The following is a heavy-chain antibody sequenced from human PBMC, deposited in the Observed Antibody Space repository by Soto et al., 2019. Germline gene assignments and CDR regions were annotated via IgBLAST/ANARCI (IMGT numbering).Heavy chain of an antibody. CDR2: IWYDGSNK. J-gene: IGHJ6*03. D-gene: IGHD3-3*01. V-gene: IGHV3-33*01. CDR3: ARDGNYDFWSGYYTNYMDV. Sequence: GGSLRLSCAASGFTFSSYGMHWVRQAPGKGLEWVAVIWYDGSNKYYADSVKGRFTISRDNSKNTLYLQMNSLRAEDTAVYYCARDGNYDFWSGYYTNYMDVWGKGTTVTVSS. CDR1: GFTFSSYG.